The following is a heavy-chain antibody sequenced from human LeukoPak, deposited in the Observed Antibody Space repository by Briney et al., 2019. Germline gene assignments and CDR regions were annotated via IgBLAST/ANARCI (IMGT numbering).Heavy chain of an antibody. CDR3: ARHDPYSSGWRNAFDI. CDR2: IYYSGST. CDR1: GGSISSYY. V-gene: IGHV4-59*08. J-gene: IGHJ3*02. Sequence: SETLSLTCTVSGGSISSYYWSWIRQPPGKGLEWIGYIYYSGSTNYNPSLKSRVTISVDTSKNQFSLKLSSVTAADTAVYYCARHDPYSSGWRNAFDIWGQGTMVTVSS. D-gene: IGHD6-19*01.